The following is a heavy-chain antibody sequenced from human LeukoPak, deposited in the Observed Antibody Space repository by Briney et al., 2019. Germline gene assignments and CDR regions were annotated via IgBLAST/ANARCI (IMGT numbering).Heavy chain of an antibody. Sequence: KTGGSLRLSCAASGFTFSSHSMNWVRQAPGKGLEWVSSITSSSSYIFYADSVEGRFTISRDNAKNALYQQMNSLRAEHPAVYYCAIYLVVVTGIPGYYYGMDVWGQGTTVTVSS. CDR3: AIYLVVVTGIPGYYYGMDV. D-gene: IGHD2-21*02. CDR2: ITSSSSYI. V-gene: IGHV3-21*01. J-gene: IGHJ6*02. CDR1: GFTFSSHS.